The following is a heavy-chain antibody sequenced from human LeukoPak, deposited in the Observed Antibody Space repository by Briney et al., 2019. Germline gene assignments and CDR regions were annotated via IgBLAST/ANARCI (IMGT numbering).Heavy chain of an antibody. D-gene: IGHD3-3*01. CDR1: GFTFSSYG. Sequence: PGGSLRLSCAASGFTFSSYGMHWVRQAPGKGPEWVAVISYDGSNKYYADSVKGRFTISRDNSKNTLYLQMNSLRAEDTAVYYCTTPAFLGKSPYGLDVWGQGTTVTVSS. J-gene: IGHJ6*02. V-gene: IGHV3-30*03. CDR2: ISYDGSNK. CDR3: TTPAFLGKSPYGLDV.